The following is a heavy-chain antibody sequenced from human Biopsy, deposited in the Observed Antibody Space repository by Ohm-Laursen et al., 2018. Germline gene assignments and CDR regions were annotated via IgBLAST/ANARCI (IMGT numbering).Heavy chain of an antibody. D-gene: IGHD1-26*01. J-gene: IGHJ3*01. Sequence: SLRLSCSASEFIFSRFWMYWVRQAPGKGLVWVSRINSDGSSTNYADSVKGRFTISRDNAQNSLYLHMNSLRAEDTAVYYCARLNSGTYDASDPWGQGTMVIVSS. CDR3: ARLNSGTYDASDP. CDR2: INSDGSST. V-gene: IGHV3-74*01. CDR1: EFIFSRFW.